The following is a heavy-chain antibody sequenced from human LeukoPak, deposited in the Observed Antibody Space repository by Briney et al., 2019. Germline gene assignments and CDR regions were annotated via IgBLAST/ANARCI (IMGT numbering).Heavy chain of an antibody. V-gene: IGHV4-59*08. J-gene: IGHJ4*01. CDR3: ARLLRGQYCGTTSCLTFDY. D-gene: IGHD2-2*01. CDR1: GGSISNYC. CDR2: IYFTGST. Sequence: PSETLSLTCTVSGGSISNYCWSWIRQSPGKGLEWIGYIYFTGSTNYNPSLKSRCSLSVDTSKNQFSLMVTSVSAEDTAVYYCARLLRGQYCGTTSCLTFDYWGQGALVAVSS.